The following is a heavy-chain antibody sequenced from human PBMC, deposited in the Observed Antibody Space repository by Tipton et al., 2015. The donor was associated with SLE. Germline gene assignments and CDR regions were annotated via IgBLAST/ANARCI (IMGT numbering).Heavy chain of an antibody. CDR2: VSYTGSA. J-gene: IGHJ4*02. Sequence: LRLSCTVSGGSISSYYWTWIRQSPGKEFEWLAYVSYTGSATYNPSLRSRASILLDTSENQFSLRVTSVTAADTAVYYCARLSAYYRVFDLWGQGTLVTVSS. CDR1: GGSISSYY. V-gene: IGHV4-59*08. CDR3: ARLSAYYRVFDL. D-gene: IGHD3-3*01.